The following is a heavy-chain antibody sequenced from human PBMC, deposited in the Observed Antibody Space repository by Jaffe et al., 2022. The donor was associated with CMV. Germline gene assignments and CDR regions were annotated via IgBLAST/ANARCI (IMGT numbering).Heavy chain of an antibody. CDR1: GYTFTSYD. D-gene: IGHD3-3*01. CDR2: MNPNSGNT. CDR3: ARGFGFLEWLLYWWFDP. J-gene: IGHJ5*02. Sequence: QVQLVQSGAEVKKPGASVKVSCKASGYTFTSYDINWVRQATGQGLEWMGWMNPNSGNTGYAQKFQGRVTMTRNTSISTAYMELSSLRSEDTAVYYCARGFGFLEWLLYWWFDPWGQGTLVTVSS. V-gene: IGHV1-8*01.